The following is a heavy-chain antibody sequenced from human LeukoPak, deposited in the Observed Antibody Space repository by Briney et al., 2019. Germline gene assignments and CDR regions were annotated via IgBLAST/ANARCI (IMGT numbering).Heavy chain of an antibody. D-gene: IGHD3-10*01. V-gene: IGHV1-18*01. J-gene: IGHJ4*02. CDR1: GYTFTSYG. Sequence: GASVKVSCKASGYTFTSYGINWVRQAPGQGLEWMGWISAYNGNTNYAQKLQGRVTMTTDTSTSTAYMELRSLRSDDTAVYYCARDLVTYYGSGSYYKKDYWGQGTLVTVSS. CDR3: ARDLVTYYGSGSYYKKDY. CDR2: ISAYNGNT.